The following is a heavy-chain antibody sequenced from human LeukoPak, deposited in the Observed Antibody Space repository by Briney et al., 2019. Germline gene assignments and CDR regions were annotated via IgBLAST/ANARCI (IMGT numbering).Heavy chain of an antibody. D-gene: IGHD6-13*01. V-gene: IGHV4-4*07. CDR2: MSSSGTT. CDR3: ARDATIAAPLMS. J-gene: IGHJ5*02. CDR1: GSSISNYY. Sequence: SETLSPTCSVSGSSISNYYWSWIRQSAGKGLEWIGRMSSSGTTNYNPSLESRVTMSVDTSKNQFSLKLSSVTAADTAVYYCARDATIAAPLMSWGQGILVAVSS.